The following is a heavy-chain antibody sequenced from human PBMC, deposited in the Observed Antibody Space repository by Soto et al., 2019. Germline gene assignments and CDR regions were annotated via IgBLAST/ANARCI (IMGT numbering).Heavy chain of an antibody. J-gene: IGHJ4*02. CDR3: ARTSEGAATDY. CDR1: GGTFSSYA. V-gene: IGHV1-69*06. D-gene: IGHD6-13*01. Sequence: SVKVSCKASGGTFSSYAISWVRQAPGQGLEWMGGIIPIFGTANYAQKFQGRVTITADKSTSTAYVELSSLRSEDTAMYYCARTSEGAATDYWGQGTLVTVSS. CDR2: IIPIFGTA.